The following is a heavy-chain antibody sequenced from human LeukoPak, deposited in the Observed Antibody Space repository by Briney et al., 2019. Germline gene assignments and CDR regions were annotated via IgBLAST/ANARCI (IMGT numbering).Heavy chain of an antibody. V-gene: IGHV1-46*01. CDR3: AREVMDNLRFDY. D-gene: IGHD1-14*01. J-gene: IGHJ4*02. CDR1: GYTFTSYY. Sequence: ASVKVSFKSSGYTFTSYYMHWVRQAPGQGLEWMGIINPSGGDTSYAQKFQGRLTMTRDTSTNTVYMELTSLRSEDTAVYYCAREVMDNLRFDYWGQGTVVTVSS. CDR2: INPSGGDT.